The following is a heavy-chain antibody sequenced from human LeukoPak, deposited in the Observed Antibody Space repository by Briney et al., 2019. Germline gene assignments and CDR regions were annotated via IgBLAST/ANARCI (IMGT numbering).Heavy chain of an antibody. V-gene: IGHV3-33*08. CDR2: IWYDGSNK. CDR3: ARSPLYGGNSYYYYGMDV. J-gene: IGHJ6*02. D-gene: IGHD4-23*01. CDR1: GFTFSSYG. Sequence: PGGSLRLSCAASGFTFSSYGMHWVRQAPGKGLEWVAVIWYDGSNKYYADSVKGRFTISRDNSKNTLYLQMNSLRAEDTAVYYCARSPLYGGNSYYYYGMDVWGQGTTVTVSS.